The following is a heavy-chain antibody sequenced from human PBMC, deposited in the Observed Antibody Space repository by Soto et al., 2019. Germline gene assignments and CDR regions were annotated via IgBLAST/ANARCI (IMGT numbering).Heavy chain of an antibody. CDR2: MNPNSGNT. CDR3: ARAPRGLLWFGELLYDAFDI. CDR1: GYTFTIYD. J-gene: IGHJ3*02. D-gene: IGHD3-10*01. V-gene: IGHV1-8*01. Sequence: ASVNVSCKASGYTFTIYDINWVRQATGQGLEWMGWMNPNSGNTGYAQKFQGRVTMTRNTSISTAYMGLSSLRSEDAAVYYCARAPRGLLWFGELLYDAFDIWGQGTMVTVSS.